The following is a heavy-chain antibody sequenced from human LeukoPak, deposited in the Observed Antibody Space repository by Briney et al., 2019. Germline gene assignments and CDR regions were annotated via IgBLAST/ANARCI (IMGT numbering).Heavy chain of an antibody. Sequence: SETLSLTCTVSGGSISSFYWSWIRQPPGKGLEWIGYIYYSGSTNYNPSLKSRVTISVDTSKNQFSLKLTSVTAADTAVYFCARGGYYGSGNDFRFDPWGQGTLVTASS. V-gene: IGHV4-59*01. CDR1: GGSISSFY. CDR2: IYYSGST. D-gene: IGHD3-10*01. J-gene: IGHJ5*02. CDR3: ARGGYYGSGNDFRFDP.